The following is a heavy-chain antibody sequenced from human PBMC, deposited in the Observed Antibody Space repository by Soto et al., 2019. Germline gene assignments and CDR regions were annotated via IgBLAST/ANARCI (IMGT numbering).Heavy chain of an antibody. CDR3: ARGGTPMDY. J-gene: IGHJ4*02. CDR1: GYTFTSYA. V-gene: IGHV1-18*03. CDR2: INAYNGNA. D-gene: IGHD2-15*01. Sequence: QVQLVQSGAEVKKPGASVKVSCKASGYTFTSYAISWVRQAPGQGLEWMGWINAYNGNANYAQKLQGRVTMTTDTSTRTAYMVRRRLRSDDMGVCYGARGGTPMDYWGQGTLVTVSS.